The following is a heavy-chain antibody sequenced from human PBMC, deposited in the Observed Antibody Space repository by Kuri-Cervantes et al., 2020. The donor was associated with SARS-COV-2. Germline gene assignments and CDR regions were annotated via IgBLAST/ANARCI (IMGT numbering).Heavy chain of an antibody. CDR2: INHSGST. V-gene: IGHV4-34*01. CDR3: AKGRLFGVIRIAMDV. J-gene: IGHJ6*02. Sequence: ESLKISCFVYGGSLSGYSWTWIRQPPGKGLEWIGEINHSGSTNYNPSLKSRVTISVDTSKNQFSLKLSSVTAADTAVYYCAKGRLFGVIRIAMDVWGQGTTVTVSS. D-gene: IGHD3-3*01. CDR1: GGSLSGYS.